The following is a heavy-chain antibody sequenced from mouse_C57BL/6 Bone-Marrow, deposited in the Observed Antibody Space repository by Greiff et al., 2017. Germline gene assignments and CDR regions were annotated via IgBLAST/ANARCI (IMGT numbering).Heavy chain of an antibody. CDR2: INPGSGGT. CDR3: ARDRDYYGSRNAMDY. D-gene: IGHD1-1*01. Sequence: LQESGAELVRPGTSVKVSCKASGYAFTNYLIEWVKQRPGQGLEWIGVINPGSGGTNYNEKFKGKATLTADKSSSTAYMQLSSLTSEDSAVYFCARDRDYYGSRNAMDYWGQGTSVTVSS. V-gene: IGHV1-54*01. CDR1: GYAFTNYL. J-gene: IGHJ4*01.